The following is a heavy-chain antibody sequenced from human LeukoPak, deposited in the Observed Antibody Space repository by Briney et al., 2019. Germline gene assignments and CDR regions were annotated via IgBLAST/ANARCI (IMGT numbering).Heavy chain of an antibody. Sequence: PGGSLRLSCAASGLTFSSYAMSWVRQAPGKGLDWVSAISGRGDSTYYADSVKGRFTISRDNSKNTLYLQMNSLRVEDTAVYYCAKGDSSYYYYMDVWGKGTTVTVSS. CDR3: AKGDSSYYYYMDV. CDR2: ISGRGDST. V-gene: IGHV3-23*01. J-gene: IGHJ6*03. CDR1: GLTFSSYA. D-gene: IGHD3-22*01.